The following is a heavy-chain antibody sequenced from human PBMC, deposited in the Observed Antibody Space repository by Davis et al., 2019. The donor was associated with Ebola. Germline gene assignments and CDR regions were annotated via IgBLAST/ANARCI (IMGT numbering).Heavy chain of an antibody. J-gene: IGHJ4*02. CDR3: ARGPHYYGSGSYYGDY. CDR1: GFTFSSYG. Sequence: GESLKISCAASGFTFSSYGMHWVRQAPGKGLEWVAVISYDGSNKYYADSVKGRFTISRDNSKNTLYLQMNSLRAEDTAVYYCARGPHYYGSGSYYGDYWGQGTLVTVSS. D-gene: IGHD3-10*01. V-gene: IGHV3-30*03. CDR2: ISYDGSNK.